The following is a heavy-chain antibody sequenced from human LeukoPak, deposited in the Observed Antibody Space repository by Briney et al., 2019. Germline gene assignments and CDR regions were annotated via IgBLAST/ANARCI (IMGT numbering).Heavy chain of an antibody. CDR1: GFTFSSYS. V-gene: IGHV3-21*01. D-gene: IGHD3-9*01. CDR2: ISSSSSYI. Sequence: PGGSLRLSCAASGFTFSSYSMNWVRQAPGKGLEWVSSISSSSSYIYYADSVKGRFTISRDNAKNSLYPQMNSLRAEDTAVYYCARDWRKLRYFDPDAFDIWGQGTMVTVSS. CDR3: ARDWRKLRYFDPDAFDI. J-gene: IGHJ3*02.